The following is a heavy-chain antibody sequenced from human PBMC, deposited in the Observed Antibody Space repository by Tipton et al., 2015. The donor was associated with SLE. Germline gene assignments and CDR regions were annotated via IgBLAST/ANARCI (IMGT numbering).Heavy chain of an antibody. CDR1: GDSINSDGYF. Sequence: TLSLTCTVSGDSINSDGYFWTWIRQPPGKGLEWIGYIYYSGSTYYNPSLQSRLTMSVDTSKNQFSLKLSSVTAADTAVYYCARLGYCTTGVCFTGIDLWGQGILVTVSS. CDR3: ARLGYCTTGVCFTGIDL. D-gene: IGHD2-8*01. J-gene: IGHJ5*02. V-gene: IGHV4-31*03. CDR2: IYYSGST.